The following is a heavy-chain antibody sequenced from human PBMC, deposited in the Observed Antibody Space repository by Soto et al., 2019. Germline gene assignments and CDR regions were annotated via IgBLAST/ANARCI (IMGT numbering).Heavy chain of an antibody. CDR3: AKDSYDILTGQKRYFDS. CDR1: GFTFEAYT. CDR2: ISWDGGIT. D-gene: IGHD3-9*01. Sequence: GVSLRLSCAVSGFTFEAYTMHWVRQGPGKGLEWVSLISWDGGITHYADSVKGRFTIARDNGKNSLFLEMSSLRPDDTALYYCAKDSYDILTGQKRYFDSWGQGTRVTVSS. J-gene: IGHJ4*02. V-gene: IGHV3-43*01.